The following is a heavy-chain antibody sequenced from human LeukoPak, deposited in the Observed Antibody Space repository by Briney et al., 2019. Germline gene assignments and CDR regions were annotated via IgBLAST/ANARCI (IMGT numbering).Heavy chain of an antibody. V-gene: IGHV5-51*01. Sequence: GESLKISCKGSGYSFTSYWIGWVRQMPGKGLEWMGIIYPGDSDTRYSPSFQGQVTISADKSISTAYLQWSSLKASDTAMYYCARMEVATHRYYYGMDVWGKGTTVTVSS. J-gene: IGHJ6*04. CDR1: GYSFTSYW. CDR3: ARMEVATHRYYYGMDV. CDR2: IYPGDSDT. D-gene: IGHD5-12*01.